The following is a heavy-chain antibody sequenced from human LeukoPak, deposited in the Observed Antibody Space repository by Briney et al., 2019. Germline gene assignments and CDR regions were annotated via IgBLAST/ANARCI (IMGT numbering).Heavy chain of an antibody. D-gene: IGHD3-3*01. J-gene: IGHJ5*02. CDR2: ISAYNGNT. V-gene: IGHV1-18*01. CDR3: ARALHYDFWSGYKYNWFDP. Sequence: ASVKVSCKASGYTFTSYGISWVRQAPGQGLEWMGWISAYNGNTNYAQKLQGRVTMTTDTSTSTANMELRSLRSDDTAVYYCARALHYDFWSGYKYNWFDPWGQGTLVTVSS. CDR1: GYTFTSYG.